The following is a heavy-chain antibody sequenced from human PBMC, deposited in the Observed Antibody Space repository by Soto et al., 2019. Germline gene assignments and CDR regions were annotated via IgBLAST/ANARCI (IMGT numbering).Heavy chain of an antibody. D-gene: IGHD3-10*01. CDR2: IDSDGRT. V-gene: IGHV3-23*01. Sequence: GGSLRLSCAVSGFTLSIHASIWVRQGPGKGLEWVSGIDSDGRTFHADSVKGRFTISRDNSKNALYLQMNSLRAEDTAVYYCAKEGYVSGFPWGQGTPVTVSS. J-gene: IGHJ5*02. CDR1: GFTLSIHA. CDR3: AKEGYVSGFP.